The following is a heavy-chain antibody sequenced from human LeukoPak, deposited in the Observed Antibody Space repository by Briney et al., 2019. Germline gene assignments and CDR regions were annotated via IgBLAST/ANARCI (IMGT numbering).Heavy chain of an antibody. CDR1: GGSFSGYY. Sequence: SETLSLTCAVYGGSFSGYYWSWIRQPPGKGLEWIGEINHSGSTNYNPSLKSRVTISVDTSKNQFSLKLSSVTAADTAVYCCARAVIQYYDSSGYYDYWGQGTLVTVSS. J-gene: IGHJ4*02. D-gene: IGHD3-22*01. V-gene: IGHV4-34*01. CDR2: INHSGST. CDR3: ARAVIQYYDSSGYYDY.